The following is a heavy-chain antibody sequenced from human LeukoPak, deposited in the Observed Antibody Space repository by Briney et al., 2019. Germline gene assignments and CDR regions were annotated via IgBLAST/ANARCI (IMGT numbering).Heavy chain of an antibody. D-gene: IGHD2/OR15-2a*01. CDR3: ARGLNSMIDY. V-gene: IGHV3-30*02. J-gene: IGHJ4*02. Sequence: GGSLRLSCAASGFTLSNHGMYWVRQAPGKGLEWVAFIRYDGSNKYHADSVKGRFTISRDNSKNTLYLQMSSLRTEDTAVYYCARGLNSMIDYWGQGTLVTVSS. CDR1: GFTLSNHG. CDR2: IRYDGSNK.